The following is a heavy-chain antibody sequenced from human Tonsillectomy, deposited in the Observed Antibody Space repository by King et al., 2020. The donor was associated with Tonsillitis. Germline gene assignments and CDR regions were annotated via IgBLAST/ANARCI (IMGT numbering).Heavy chain of an antibody. CDR3: ARLVWYQLLENYYYYCYMDV. D-gene: IGHD2-2*01. CDR1: GGSISSSGYY. V-gene: IGHV4-31*03. CDR2: IYNSWST. J-gene: IGHJ6*03. Sequence: QLQESGPGLVKPSQTLSLTCTVSGGSISSSGYYWSWIRQHPGKGLAWLGYIYNSWSTYYNPSLKSRVTISVDTSKNQFSLKLGSVTAADTAVYYCARLVWYQLLENYYYYCYMDVWGKGTTVTVSS.